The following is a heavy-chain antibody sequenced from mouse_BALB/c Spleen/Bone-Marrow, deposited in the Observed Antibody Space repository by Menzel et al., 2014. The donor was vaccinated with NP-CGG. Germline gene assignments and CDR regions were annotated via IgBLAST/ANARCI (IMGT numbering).Heavy chain of an antibody. D-gene: IGHD1-1*01. Sequence: EVQLVESGRGLVKLGGSLKLSCAASGFTFSSYYMSWVRQTPEKRLELVAAINSNGGLTYYPDTVKGRFTISRDNAKNILYLQMSSLKSDDTALYYCARHQRGSSFYYFDYWGQGTTLTVSS. V-gene: IGHV5-6-2*01. J-gene: IGHJ2*01. CDR1: GFTFSSYY. CDR2: INSNGGLT. CDR3: ARHQRGSSFYYFDY.